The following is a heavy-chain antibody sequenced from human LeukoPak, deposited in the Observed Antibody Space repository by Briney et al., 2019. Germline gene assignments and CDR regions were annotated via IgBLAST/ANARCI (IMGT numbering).Heavy chain of an antibody. J-gene: IGHJ6*02. Sequence: SGTLSLTCAVSGGSISSSNWWGWVRQPPGKGLEWIGEIYHSGSTNYNPSLKSRVTISVDKSKNQFSLKLGSVTAADTAVYYCARDGRGYYDSSGSTHALVYGMDVWGQGTTVTVSS. CDR1: GGSISSSNW. CDR3: ARDGRGYYDSSGSTHALVYGMDV. V-gene: IGHV4-4*02. D-gene: IGHD3-22*01. CDR2: IYHSGST.